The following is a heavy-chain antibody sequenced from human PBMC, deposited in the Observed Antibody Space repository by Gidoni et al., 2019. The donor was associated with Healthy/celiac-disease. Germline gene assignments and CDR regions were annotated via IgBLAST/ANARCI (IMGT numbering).Heavy chain of an antibody. D-gene: IGHD4-17*01. CDR1: GYSFTSYW. Sequence: EVQLVQSGAEVKKPGESLKISCKGSGYSFTSYWIGWVRQMPGKGLEWMGIIYPGDSDTRYSPSFQGQVTISADKSISTAYLQWSSLKASDTAMYYCARRGTGYGGTRISQYAFDIWGQGTMVTVSS. V-gene: IGHV5-51*01. CDR3: ARRGTGYGGTRISQYAFDI. J-gene: IGHJ3*02. CDR2: IYPGDSDT.